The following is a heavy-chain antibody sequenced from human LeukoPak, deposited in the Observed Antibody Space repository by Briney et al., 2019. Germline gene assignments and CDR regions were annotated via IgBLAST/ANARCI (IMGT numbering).Heavy chain of an antibody. J-gene: IGHJ6*02. V-gene: IGHV1-18*01. CDR3: AAQYKGTSCPYGMDV. CDR1: GYTLTSYV. Sequence: ASVKVSCKASGYTLTSYVISWVRQAPGHGLEWMGWISAYNGNTNNAQKLQGRVTMTTDTSTSTAYMELRSLKSDDTAVYYCAAQYKGTSCPYGMDVWGQGTTVTVSS. D-gene: IGHD2-2*01. CDR2: ISAYNGNT.